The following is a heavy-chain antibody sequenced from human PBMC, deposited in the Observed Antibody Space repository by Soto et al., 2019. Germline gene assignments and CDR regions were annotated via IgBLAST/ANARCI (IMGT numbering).Heavy chain of an antibody. Sequence: PSETLSLTCTVSGGSISSSSYYWGWIRQPPGKGLEWIGSIYYSGSTYHNPSLKSRVTISVDTSKNQFSLKLSSVTAADTAVYYCTTGFYSTASYPRFDYWGQGTLVTVSS. D-gene: IGHD6-13*01. V-gene: IGHV4-39*02. CDR2: IYYSGST. J-gene: IGHJ4*02. CDR3: TTGFYSTASYPRFDY. CDR1: GGSISSSSYY.